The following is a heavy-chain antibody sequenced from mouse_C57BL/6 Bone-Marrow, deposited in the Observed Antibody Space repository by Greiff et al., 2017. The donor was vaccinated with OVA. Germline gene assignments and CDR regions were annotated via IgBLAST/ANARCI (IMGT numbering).Heavy chain of an antibody. V-gene: IGHV1-78*01. CDR2: IYSRDGST. J-gene: IGHJ4*01. D-gene: IGHD1-1*01. CDR3: ARRVDYYAMDY. Sequence: SDAELVKPGASVKISCKVSGYTFTDHTIPWMKQRPEQGLEWIGYIYSRDGSTKYNEKVKGKATLTADKSSNTSCMQLNNLTSEDSAVSFCARRVDYYAMDYWGQGTSVTVSS. CDR1: GYTFTDHT.